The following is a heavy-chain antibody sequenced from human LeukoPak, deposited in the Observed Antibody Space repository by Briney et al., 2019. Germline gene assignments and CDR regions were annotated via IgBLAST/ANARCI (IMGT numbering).Heavy chain of an antibody. CDR3: ARGVRQYYYGSGSYYPPFYYYYYMDV. V-gene: IGHV4-34*01. D-gene: IGHD3-10*01. J-gene: IGHJ6*03. CDR1: GGSFSGYY. CDR2: MNHSGST. Sequence: SETLSLTCAVYGGSFSGYYWSWIRQPPGKGLEWIREMNHSGSTNYNPSLKSRVTIAVDTSKNQFSLKLSTVTAADTAVYYCARGVRQYYYGSGSYYPPFYYYYYMDVWGKGTTVTVSS.